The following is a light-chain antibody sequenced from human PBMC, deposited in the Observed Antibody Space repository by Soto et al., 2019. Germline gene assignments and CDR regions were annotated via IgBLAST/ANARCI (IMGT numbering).Light chain of an antibody. CDR2: GAS. V-gene: IGKV3-15*01. J-gene: IGKJ1*01. CDR1: QSVSSN. CDR3: QQYNNWPPWT. Sequence: EIVMTQSPATLSVSPGERATLSCRASQSVSSNLAWYQQKPGQAPRLLIFGASTRPTGIPARFSGSGSGTEFTLIIRSLQSEDFAVYYCQQYNNWPPWTFGQGTKVEIK.